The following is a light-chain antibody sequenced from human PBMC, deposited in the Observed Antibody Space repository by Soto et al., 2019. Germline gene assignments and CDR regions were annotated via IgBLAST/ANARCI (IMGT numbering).Light chain of an antibody. V-gene: IGLV1-40*01. CDR3: QSFDSSLSGVV. J-gene: IGLJ2*01. CDR2: GNN. Sequence: QSVLTQPPSVSGAPGQRVTISCTGSSSNIGAGYDVHWYQQLPGTAPKLLIHGNNNRPSGVPDRFSGSKSGTSASLAFTGLQAEDEGDYYCQSFDSSLSGVVFGGGTQLTVL. CDR1: SSNIGAGYD.